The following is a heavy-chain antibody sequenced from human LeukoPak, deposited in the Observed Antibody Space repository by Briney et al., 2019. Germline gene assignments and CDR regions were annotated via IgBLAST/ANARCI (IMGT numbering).Heavy chain of an antibody. CDR2: IKQDGSEK. Sequence: GGSLRLSCEASGFTFSSYWMSWVRQAPGKGLEWVANIKQDGSEKYYVDSVKGRFTISRDNAKNSLYLQMNSLRAEDTAVFYCASLISVAGRQDYWGQGTLVTVSS. CDR3: ASLISVAGRQDY. D-gene: IGHD6-19*01. J-gene: IGHJ4*02. V-gene: IGHV3-7*01. CDR1: GFTFSSYW.